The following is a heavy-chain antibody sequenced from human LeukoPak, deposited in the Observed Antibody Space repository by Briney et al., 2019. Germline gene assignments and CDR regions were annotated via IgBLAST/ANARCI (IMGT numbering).Heavy chain of an antibody. CDR2: IYPAYSDT. CDR1: GYRLASYW. CDR3: ASQPGAGWFDP. D-gene: IGHD3-10*01. V-gene: IGHV5-51*01. Sequence: GESLQISCQGSGYRLASYWIGWVRQMPGKGLEWMGIIYPAYSDTRYGPSFQGRVIISADKSINTAYLQWRSLAASDIAMYYCASQPGAGWFDPWGQGTLVTVSS. J-gene: IGHJ5*02.